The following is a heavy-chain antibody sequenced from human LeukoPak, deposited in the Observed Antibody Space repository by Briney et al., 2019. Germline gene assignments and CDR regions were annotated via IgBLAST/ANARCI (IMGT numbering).Heavy chain of an antibody. CDR3: ARDVSRLRSYVGATYGMDV. Sequence: EASVKVSCTASGYTFTGYYMHWVRQAPGQGLEWMGWINPNSGGTNYAQKFQGWVTMTRDTSISTACMELSRLRSDDTAVYYCARDVSRLRSYVGATYGMDVWGQGTTVTVSS. CDR2: INPNSGGT. CDR1: GYTFTGYY. J-gene: IGHJ6*02. V-gene: IGHV1-2*04. D-gene: IGHD3-16*01.